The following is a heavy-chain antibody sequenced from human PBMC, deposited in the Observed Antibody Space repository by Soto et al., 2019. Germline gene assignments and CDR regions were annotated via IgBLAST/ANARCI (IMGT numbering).Heavy chain of an antibody. CDR2: IYYSGST. J-gene: IGHJ4*02. V-gene: IGHV4-31*03. D-gene: IGHD2-2*02. Sequence: SETLSLTCTVSGGPISSGGYYWSWIRQHPGKGLEWIGYIYYSGSTYYNPSLKSRVTISVDTSKNQFSLKLSSVTAADTAVYYCARYCSSTSCYTVTGTTGLDYWGQGTLVTVSS. CDR3: ARYCSSTSCYTVTGTTGLDY. CDR1: GGPISSGGYY.